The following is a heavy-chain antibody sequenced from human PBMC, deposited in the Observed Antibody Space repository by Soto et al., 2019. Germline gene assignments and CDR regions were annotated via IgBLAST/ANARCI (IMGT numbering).Heavy chain of an antibody. V-gene: IGHV1-69*13. CDR2: IIPVFGTA. Sequence: ASVKVSCKASGGTFSSYAISWVRQAPGQGLEWMGGIIPVFGTANYAQKFQGRVTITADESTSTAYMELSSLRAEDTAIYYCAKGFGFGEHYGMDVWGQGTTVTVSS. D-gene: IGHD3-10*01. CDR3: AKGFGFGEHYGMDV. CDR1: GGTFSSYA. J-gene: IGHJ6*02.